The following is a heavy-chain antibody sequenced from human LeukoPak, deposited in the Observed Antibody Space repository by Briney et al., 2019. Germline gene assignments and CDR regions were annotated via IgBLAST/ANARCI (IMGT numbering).Heavy chain of an antibody. CDR1: GGSFSGYY. CDR2: INHSGST. D-gene: IGHD1-26*01. Sequence: SETLSLTCAVYGGSFSGYYWSWIRQPPGKGLEWIGEINHSGSTNYNPSLKSRVTISVDTSKNQFSLKLSSVTAADTAVYYCAGADSGSYYSYYFDYWGQGTLVTVSS. V-gene: IGHV4-34*01. CDR3: AGADSGSYYSYYFDY. J-gene: IGHJ4*02.